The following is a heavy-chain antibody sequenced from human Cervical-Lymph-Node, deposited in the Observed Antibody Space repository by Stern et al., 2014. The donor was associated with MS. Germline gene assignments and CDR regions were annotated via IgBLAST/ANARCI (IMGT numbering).Heavy chain of an antibody. Sequence: EVQLVESGGGLVQPGRSLRLSCAASGFTFDDYAMHWVRQAPGKGLEWVSGINWNGGSRGYADSVKDRFAISRDNAKNSLYLQMNSLSPEDTALYYCAKTLTRSYHDPFDFWGQGTMVIVSA. D-gene: IGHD3-16*02. CDR3: AKTLTRSYHDPFDF. V-gene: IGHV3-9*01. CDR2: INWNGGSR. J-gene: IGHJ3*01. CDR1: GFTFDDYA.